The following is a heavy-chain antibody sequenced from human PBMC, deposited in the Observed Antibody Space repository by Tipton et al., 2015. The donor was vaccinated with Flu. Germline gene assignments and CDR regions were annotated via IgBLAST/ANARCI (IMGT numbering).Heavy chain of an antibody. J-gene: IGHJ4*02. CDR1: GFTFGNYW. CDR3: VRIYYDNSGYYD. Sequence: SLRLSCEASGFTFGNYWMTWIRQAPGKGLEWVANIKEDGSETYHVDSVRGRFTISRDNAKNSLYLQMDSLRAEDTAVYYCVRIYYDNSGYYDWGQGTLVTVSS. D-gene: IGHD3-22*01. CDR2: IKEDGSET. V-gene: IGHV3-7*01.